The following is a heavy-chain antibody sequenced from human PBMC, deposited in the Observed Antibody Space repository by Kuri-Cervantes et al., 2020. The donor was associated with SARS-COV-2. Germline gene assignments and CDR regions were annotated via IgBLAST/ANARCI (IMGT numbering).Heavy chain of an antibody. V-gene: IGHV3-13*03. CDR3: ARGGNPAWNMDV. CDR2: IGTAGDT. D-gene: IGHD4-23*01. CDR1: GFTFSSYD. Sequence: GESLKISCAACGFTFSSYDVHWVRQATGKGLEWVSAIGTAGDTYYPGSVKGQFTISRENAKNSLYLQMNSLRAGDTAVYYCARGGNPAWNMDVWGKGTTVTVSS. J-gene: IGHJ6*03.